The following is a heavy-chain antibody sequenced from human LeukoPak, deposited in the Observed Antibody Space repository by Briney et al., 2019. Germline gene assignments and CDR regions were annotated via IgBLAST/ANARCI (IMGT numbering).Heavy chain of an antibody. Sequence: SQTLSLTCAISGDSVSSNSAAWNWIRQSPSRGLEWLGRTYYRSKWYNDYAVSVKSRITINPDTSKNQFSLQLNSVTPEDTAVYYCAREACMGDSSSCGREGAFDIWGQGTMVTVSS. CDR1: GDSVSSNSAA. J-gene: IGHJ3*02. CDR3: AREACMGDSSSCGREGAFDI. D-gene: IGHD3-22*01. V-gene: IGHV6-1*01. CDR2: TYYRSKWYN.